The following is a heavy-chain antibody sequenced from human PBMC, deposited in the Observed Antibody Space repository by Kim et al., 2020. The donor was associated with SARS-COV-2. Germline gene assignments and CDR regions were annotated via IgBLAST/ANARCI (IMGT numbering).Heavy chain of an antibody. V-gene: IGHV1-2*02. CDR3: AREWQQQLVRWFDP. CDR2: INPNSGGT. CDR1: GYTFTGYY. Sequence: ASVKVTCKASGYTFTGYYMHWVRQAPGQGLEWMGWINPNSGGTNYAQKFQGRVTMTRDTSISTAYMELSRLRSDDTAVYYCAREWQQQLVRWFDPWGQGTLVTVSS. J-gene: IGHJ5*02. D-gene: IGHD6-13*01.